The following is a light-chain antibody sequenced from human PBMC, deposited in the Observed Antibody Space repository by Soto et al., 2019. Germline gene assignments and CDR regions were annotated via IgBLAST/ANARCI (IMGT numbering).Light chain of an antibody. CDR1: SSDVGRFDY. V-gene: IGLV2-8*01. Sequence: SVLTQPPSASGSPGQSVTISCTGTSSDVGRFDYVSWYQQHPGKAPQIMIYAVSERPSGVPARFSGSKSGNTASLTVSGRQSEYEVEYYCSSNAGNNNSVFGGGTKLTVL. J-gene: IGLJ2*01. CDR3: SSNAGNNNSV. CDR2: AVS.